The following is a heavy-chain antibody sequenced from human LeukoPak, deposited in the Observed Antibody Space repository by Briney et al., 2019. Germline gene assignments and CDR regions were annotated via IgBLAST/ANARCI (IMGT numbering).Heavy chain of an antibody. J-gene: IGHJ6*03. CDR1: DGSFSAYY. CDR2: INHSGST. Sequence: PSETLSLTCAVYDGSFSAYYCSWIRQPPGKGLEWTGEINHSGSTNYNPSLKSRVTISVDTSKIQFSLKLSSVTAADTAVYYCALKNWNDAGSYYYVDVWGKGTTVTVSS. D-gene: IGHD1-1*01. CDR3: ALKNWNDAGSYYYVDV. V-gene: IGHV4-34*01.